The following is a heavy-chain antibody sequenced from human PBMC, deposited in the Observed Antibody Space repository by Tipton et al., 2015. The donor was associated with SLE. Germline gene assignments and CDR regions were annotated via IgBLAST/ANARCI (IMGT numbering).Heavy chain of an antibody. V-gene: IGHV1-18*01. CDR2: ISAYNGDT. CDR3: ARDYYDSSGYYRLDY. J-gene: IGHJ4*02. Sequence: QLVQSGAEVKKPGASVKVSCKASGYTFTNYGISWVRQAPGQGLEWMGWISAYNGDTKYAQKLQGRVTMTTDTSTSTAYMELRSLRSDDTAVYYCARDYYDSSGYYRLDYWGQGTLVTVSS. CDR1: GYTFTNYG. D-gene: IGHD3-22*01.